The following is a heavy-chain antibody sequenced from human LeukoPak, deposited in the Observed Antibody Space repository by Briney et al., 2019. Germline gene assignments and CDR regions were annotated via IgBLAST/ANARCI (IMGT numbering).Heavy chain of an antibody. CDR1: GGSISSYY. V-gene: IGHV4-59*01. J-gene: IGHJ2*01. CDR3: ARTTVASLVYWHFNL. D-gene: IGHD4-23*01. Sequence: PSETLSLTCTVSGGSISSYYWSWIRQPPGKGLEWIGYIYYSGSTNYNPSLKSRVTISVDTSKTQFSLKLISVTAADTAVYYCARTTVASLVYWHFNLWGRGTLVTVSS. CDR2: IYYSGST.